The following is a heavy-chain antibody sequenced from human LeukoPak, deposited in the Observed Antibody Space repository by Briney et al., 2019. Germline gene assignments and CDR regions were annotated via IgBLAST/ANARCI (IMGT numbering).Heavy chain of an antibody. J-gene: IGHJ6*02. CDR2: ISYDGSNK. D-gene: IGHD3-10*01. CDR3: ARVSLSYSGSGTYYYYGMDV. CDR1: GFTFSSYA. V-gene: IGHV3-30-3*01. Sequence: PGRSLRLSCAASGFTFSSYAMHWVLQAPGKGLEWVAVISYDGSNKYYADSVKGRFTISRDNSKNTLYLQMNSLRAEDTAVYYCARVSLSYSGSGTYYYYGMDVWGQGTTVTVSS.